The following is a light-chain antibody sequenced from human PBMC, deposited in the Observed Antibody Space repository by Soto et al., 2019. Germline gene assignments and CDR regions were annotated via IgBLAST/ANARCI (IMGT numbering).Light chain of an antibody. V-gene: IGLV1-40*01. Sequence: QSVLTQPPSVSGAPGQSVTVSCSWDSSSIGAGYAVSWYQHSPGTAPRLLIYGNRNRPSGVPERFSASKSGTSASLTIAGLQAEDEADYFCQSDVGGPEVFGGGTKLTVL. CDR2: GNR. CDR3: QSDVGGPEV. CDR1: SSSIGAGYA. J-gene: IGLJ2*01.